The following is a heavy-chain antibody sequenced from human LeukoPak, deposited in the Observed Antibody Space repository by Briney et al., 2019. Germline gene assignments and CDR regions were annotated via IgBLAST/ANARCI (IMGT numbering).Heavy chain of an antibody. J-gene: IGHJ5*02. V-gene: IGHV4-4*07. CDR1: GGSIINHY. D-gene: IGHD6-19*01. CDR3: ARDVRYASGWSTPES. Sequence: PSETLSLTCTVSGGSIINHYWSWIRQPAAKGLEWIGRIYSSGSANYSPLLKSRVSMSIDASNNHFSLNLTSVTAADTALYFCARDVRYASGWSTPESWGQGTLVTVSS. CDR2: IYSSGSA.